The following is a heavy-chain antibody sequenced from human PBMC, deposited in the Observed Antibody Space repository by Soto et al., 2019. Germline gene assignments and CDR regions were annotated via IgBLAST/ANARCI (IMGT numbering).Heavy chain of an antibody. Sequence: EVQLVESGGGLVQPGGSLRLSCVASGFSFSNAWMSWVRQAPGKGLEWVGRIKSKTDGGTTAYAPPVKGRFTISRDDSKNLLYLQMNNLKIEDTAVYYCTTGDPINRNWGQGTLVTVSS. J-gene: IGHJ4*02. CDR3: TTGDPINRN. CDR2: IKSKTDGGTT. V-gene: IGHV3-15*01. CDR1: GFSFSNAW.